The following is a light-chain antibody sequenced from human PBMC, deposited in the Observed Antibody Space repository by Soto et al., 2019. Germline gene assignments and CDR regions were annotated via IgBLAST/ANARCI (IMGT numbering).Light chain of an antibody. CDR2: AAS. CDR1: QGVSAY. Sequence: DIQMTQSPSSLSASVGDRVTITCRASQGVSAYLLWYQQRQGTPPKLLIYAASNLVSGVPLRFSGSGSGTTFTLTISSLQPEDFATYYCKQSYKTPHTFGQGTKLETK. J-gene: IGKJ2*01. V-gene: IGKV1-39*01. CDR3: KQSYKTPHT.